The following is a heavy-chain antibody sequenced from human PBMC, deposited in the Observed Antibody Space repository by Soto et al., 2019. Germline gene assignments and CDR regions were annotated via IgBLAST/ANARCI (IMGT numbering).Heavy chain of an antibody. J-gene: IGHJ4*02. V-gene: IGHV3-33*01. CDR3: ARDDDYPDNGFDY. CDR1: GFTFSRHG. CDR2: ILNDASGH. D-gene: IGHD4-17*01. Sequence: QVQLVESGGGVVQPGTSLRLSCAASGFTFSRHGMHWVRQTPGKGLEWLAVILNDASGHWYADSVKGRFTISRDNFENTLYLQMNCFRLEDTAMYYCARDDDYPDNGFDYWGQGTLVTVSS.